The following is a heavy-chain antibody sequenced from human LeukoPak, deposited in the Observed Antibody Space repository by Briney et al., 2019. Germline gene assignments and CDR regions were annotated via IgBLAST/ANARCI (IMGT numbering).Heavy chain of an antibody. CDR1: GYTFSRYA. Sequence: ASVKVSCKASGYTFSRYAIHWVRQAPGQRLKWMGWTNAGNGKTKYSQKFQGRVTITSDTSASTAYMELSSLRSEDTAVYYCARARYDSSGYYFLAFDIWGQGTMVTVSS. V-gene: IGHV1-3*01. CDR2: TNAGNGKT. D-gene: IGHD3-22*01. CDR3: ARARYDSSGYYFLAFDI. J-gene: IGHJ3*02.